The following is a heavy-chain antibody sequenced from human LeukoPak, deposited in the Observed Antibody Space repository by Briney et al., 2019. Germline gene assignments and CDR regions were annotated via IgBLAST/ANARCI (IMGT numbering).Heavy chain of an antibody. D-gene: IGHD2-21*01. CDR1: AFTVSSNY. Sequence: GGSLRLSCAASAFTVSSNYMNWVRQAPGKGLEWVSVIYSGGSTYYADSVKGRFTISRDNSKNTLYLQMNSLRAEDTAVYYCARGGDASPFDCWGQGTMVTVSS. CDR3: ARGGDASPFDC. V-gene: IGHV3-53*01. J-gene: IGHJ4*02. CDR2: IYSGGST.